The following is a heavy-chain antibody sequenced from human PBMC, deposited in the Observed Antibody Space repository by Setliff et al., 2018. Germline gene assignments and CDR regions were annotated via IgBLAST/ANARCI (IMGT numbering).Heavy chain of an antibody. CDR1: GFTFSTAW. CDR3: TTDPSPTFGGVIGAAFDF. V-gene: IGHV3-15*07. D-gene: IGHD3-16*01. J-gene: IGHJ3*01. CDR2: IKGKNDGLAT. Sequence: GESLKISCAASGFTFSTAWMNWVRQAPGKGLEWVGRIKGKNDGLATDYAAPGKGRFTISRDDSKNTLYLQMNSLKTEDTAVYYCTTDPSPTFGGVIGAAFDFWGQGTMVTVSS.